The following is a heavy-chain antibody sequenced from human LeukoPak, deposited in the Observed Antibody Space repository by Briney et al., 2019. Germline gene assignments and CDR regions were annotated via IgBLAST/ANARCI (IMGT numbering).Heavy chain of an antibody. V-gene: IGHV1-2*02. CDR2: INPNSGGT. D-gene: IGHD2-15*01. Sequence: ASVKVSCKASGYTFTGYYMHWVRQAPGQGLEWMGWINPNSGGTNYAQKFQGRVTMTRDTSISTAYMELSRLRSDDTAVYYCARAALGREVFDYWGQGTLVTVSS. J-gene: IGHJ4*02. CDR3: ARAALGREVFDY. CDR1: GYTFTGYY.